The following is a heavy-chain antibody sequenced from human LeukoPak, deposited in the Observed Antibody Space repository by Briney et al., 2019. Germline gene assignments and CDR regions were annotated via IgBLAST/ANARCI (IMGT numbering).Heavy chain of an antibody. D-gene: IGHD6-6*01. J-gene: IGHJ4*02. CDR3: ATWGVAARLAGY. CDR2: ISSSSSYI. Sequence: NPGGSLRLSCAASGFTFSTYNMNWVRQAPGKGLEWVSSISSSSSYIYYADSVKGRFTISRDNAKNSLYLQMNSLRAEDTAVYYCATWGVAARLAGYWGQGTLVTVSS. V-gene: IGHV3-21*01. CDR1: GFTFSTYN.